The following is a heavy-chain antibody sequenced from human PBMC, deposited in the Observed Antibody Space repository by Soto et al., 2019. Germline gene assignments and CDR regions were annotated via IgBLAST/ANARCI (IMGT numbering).Heavy chain of an antibody. CDR1: GYTFTSYD. J-gene: IGHJ6*03. CDR3: ARGKGVVAVTGYYYYMDV. V-gene: IGHV1-8*01. D-gene: IGHD2-15*01. Sequence: ASVKVSCKASGYTFTSYDINWVRQATGQGLEWMGWMNPNSGNTGYAQKFQGRVTMTRNTSISTAYMELSSLRSEDTAVYYCARGKGVVAVTGYYYYMDVWGKGTTVTVS. CDR2: MNPNSGNT.